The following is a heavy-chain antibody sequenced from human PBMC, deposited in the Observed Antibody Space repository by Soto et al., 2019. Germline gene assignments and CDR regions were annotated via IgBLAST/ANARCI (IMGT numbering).Heavy chain of an antibody. J-gene: IGHJ5*01. Sequence: QVQLQESGPGLVKPSETLSLTCTVSGASINSGAYYWGWIRQLPGKGRERIGYINYRGTTYFHPSLKSRVATSTDTSQNLLSLRLISMTAADTAVYFCARVTATGTRCFGSWGQGTLVTVAS. CDR1: GASINSGAYY. CDR3: ARVTATGTRCFGS. D-gene: IGHD3-9*01. V-gene: IGHV4-31*03. CDR2: INYRGTT.